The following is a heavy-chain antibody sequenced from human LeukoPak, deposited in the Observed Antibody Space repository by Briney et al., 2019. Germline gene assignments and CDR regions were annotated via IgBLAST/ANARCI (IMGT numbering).Heavy chain of an antibody. Sequence: PGGSLRLSCAASGFNVSSNYMSWVRQAQGKGLVCVTVIYSGGSTYYADSVKGRFTISRDNSKNTLYLQMNSLRAEDTAVYYCARGGIAVAGKVVGYLDYWGQGTLVTVSS. CDR1: GFNVSSNY. D-gene: IGHD6-19*01. CDR2: IYSGGST. CDR3: ARGGIAVAGKVVGYLDY. V-gene: IGHV3-53*01. J-gene: IGHJ4*02.